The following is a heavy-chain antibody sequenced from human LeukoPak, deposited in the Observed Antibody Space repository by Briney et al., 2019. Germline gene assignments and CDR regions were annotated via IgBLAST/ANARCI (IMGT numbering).Heavy chain of an antibody. CDR1: GFSDSSHE. J-gene: IGHJ4*02. V-gene: IGHV3-48*03. CDR3: ARAINLPIAADGFSLDY. D-gene: IGHD6-13*01. Sequence: GGSLRLSCASSGFSDSSHEMNWVRQAPGKGLEWVSYISSGGSPIYYADSVKGRFTISRDNAKNSLYLQMNSLRAEDTGVYYCARAINLPIAADGFSLDYCGQGILVTVSS. CDR2: ISSGGSPI.